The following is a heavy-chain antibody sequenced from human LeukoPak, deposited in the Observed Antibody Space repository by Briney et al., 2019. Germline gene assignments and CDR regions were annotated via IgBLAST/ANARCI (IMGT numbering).Heavy chain of an antibody. J-gene: IGHJ6*03. CDR1: GGSINNGGYY. CDR3: ARDYSSSPNVPYYMDV. V-gene: IGHV4-31*03. CDR2: IYYSGSA. Sequence: SETLSLTCTVSGGSINNGGYYWSWIRQHPGKGLEWIGYIYYSGSAYYNPSLKSRVTISVDTSKNQFSLKLSSVTAADTAVYYCARDYSSSPNVPYYMDVWGKGTTVTVSS. D-gene: IGHD6-6*01.